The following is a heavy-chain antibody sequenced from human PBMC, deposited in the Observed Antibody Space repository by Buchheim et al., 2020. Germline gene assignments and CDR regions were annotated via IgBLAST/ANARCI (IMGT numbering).Heavy chain of an antibody. CDR3: ARGGGYCSGGSCGNWFDP. J-gene: IGHJ5*02. Sequence: QVQLQQWGAGLLKPSETLSLTCAVYGGSFSGYYWSWIRQPPGKGLEWIGEINHSGSNNYNPSLKSRVTISVDTSKNQFSLKLSSVTAADTAVYYCARGGGYCSGGSCGNWFDPWGQGTL. CDR2: INHSGSN. CDR1: GGSFSGYY. V-gene: IGHV4-34*01. D-gene: IGHD2-15*01.